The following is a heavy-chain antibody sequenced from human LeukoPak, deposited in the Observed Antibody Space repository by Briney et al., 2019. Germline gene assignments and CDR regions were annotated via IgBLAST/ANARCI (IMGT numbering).Heavy chain of an antibody. V-gene: IGHV4-30-4*01. Sequence: PSQTLSLTCTVSGRSISRGDYYWSWIRQPPGKGLEWIGYIYYSGSTYYNPSLKSRVTMSVDTAKNQFSLKLSSVTAADSAVYYCARGPTAGFDPWGQGTLVTVSS. CDR2: IYYSGST. J-gene: IGHJ5*02. CDR1: GRSISRGDYY. CDR3: ARGPTAGFDP.